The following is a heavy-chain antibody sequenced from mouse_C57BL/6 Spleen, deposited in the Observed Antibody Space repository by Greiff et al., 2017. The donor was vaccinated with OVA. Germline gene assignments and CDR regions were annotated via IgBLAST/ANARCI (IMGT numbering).Heavy chain of an antibody. J-gene: IGHJ2*01. CDR1: GYTFTDYY. CDR2: INPNNGGT. D-gene: IGHD1-1*02. Sequence: VQLQQSGPELVKPGASVKISCKASGYTFTDYYMNWVKQSHGKSLEWIGDINPNNGGTSYNQKFKGKATLTVDKSSSTAYMELRRLTSEDSAVYYCGGGVYFDYWGQGTTLTVSS. CDR3: GGGVYFDY. V-gene: IGHV1-26*01.